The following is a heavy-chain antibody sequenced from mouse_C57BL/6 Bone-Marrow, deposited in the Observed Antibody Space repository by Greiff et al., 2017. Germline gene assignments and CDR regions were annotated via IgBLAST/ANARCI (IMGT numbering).Heavy chain of an antibody. CDR3: ARREYYSNYEAMDY. V-gene: IGHV2-2*01. D-gene: IGHD2-5*01. CDR2: IWSGGST. Sequence: VMLVESGPGLVQPSQSLSITCTVSGFSLTSYGVHWVRQSPGKGLEWLGVIWSGGSTDYNAAFISRLSISKDNSKSQVFFKMNSLQADDTAIYYCARREYYSNYEAMDYWGQGTSVTVSS. J-gene: IGHJ4*01. CDR1: GFSLTSYG.